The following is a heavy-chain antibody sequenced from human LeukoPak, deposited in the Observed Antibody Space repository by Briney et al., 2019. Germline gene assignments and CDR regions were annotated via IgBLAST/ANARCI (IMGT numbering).Heavy chain of an antibody. CDR2: ISYDGSNK. D-gene: IGHD3-10*01. CDR1: GFTFSTYN. CDR3: ARPHGFGDPYYFDY. Sequence: GGSLRLSCAASGFTFSTYNMNWVRQAPGKGLEWVAVISYDGSNKYYADSVKGRFTISRDNSKNTLYLQMNSLRAEDTAVFYCARPHGFGDPYYFDYWGQGTLITVSS. J-gene: IGHJ4*02. V-gene: IGHV3-30*03.